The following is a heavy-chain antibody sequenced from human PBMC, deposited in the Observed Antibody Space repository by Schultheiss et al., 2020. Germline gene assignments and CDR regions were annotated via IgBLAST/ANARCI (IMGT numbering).Heavy chain of an antibody. CDR3: ARDTLGITAAGVY. J-gene: IGHJ4*02. CDR2: IYYSGST. D-gene: IGHD6-13*01. V-gene: IGHV4-59*01. Sequence: SETLSLTCTVSGGSISSYYWSWIRQPPGKGLEWIGYIYYSGSTNYNPSLKSRVTISVDTSKNQFSLKLSSVTAADTALYYCARDTLGITAAGVYWGQGTLVTFSS. CDR1: GGSISSYY.